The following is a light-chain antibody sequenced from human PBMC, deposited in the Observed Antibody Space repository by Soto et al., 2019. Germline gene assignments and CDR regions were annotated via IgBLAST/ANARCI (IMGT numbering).Light chain of an antibody. CDR3: LQQNTSPWT. CDR1: QDIGND. J-gene: IGKJ1*01. CDR2: AAP. V-gene: IGKV1-17*01. Sequence: DIQMTQSPSSLSASVGDRVTITCRPSQDIGNDLGWFQLKPGKAPKRLIYAAPRLQSGVPSRFSGSGSGTEFTLTISSLQPEDFASYYCLQQNTSPWTFGPGTKVDIK.